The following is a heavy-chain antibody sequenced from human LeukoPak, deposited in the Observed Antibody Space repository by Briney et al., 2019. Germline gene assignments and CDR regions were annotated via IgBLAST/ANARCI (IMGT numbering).Heavy chain of an antibody. CDR3: AKVPYYYDSSGWYYFDY. D-gene: IGHD3-22*01. Sequence: PGGSLRLSCAASGFTFSSYAMSWVRQAPGKGLEWVSAISGSGGSTYYADSVKGRFTISRDNSKSTLYLQMNSLRAEDTAVYYCAKVPYYYDSSGWYYFDYWGQGTLATVSS. J-gene: IGHJ4*02. CDR1: GFTFSSYA. V-gene: IGHV3-23*01. CDR2: ISGSGGST.